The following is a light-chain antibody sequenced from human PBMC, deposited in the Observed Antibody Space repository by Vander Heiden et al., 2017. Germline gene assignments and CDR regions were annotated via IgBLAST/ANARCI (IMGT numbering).Light chain of an antibody. V-gene: IGLV1-51*02. CDR3: GTWDSSLSAGRWV. J-gene: IGLJ3*02. CDR2: ENN. Sequence: QSVLTQLPSVSAAPGQKGTITSSGSSSNIGNNYVSWYQQLPGTAHKLLIYENNKRPSGIPDRFSGSKSGTSATLGITGLQTGDEADYYCGTWDSSLSAGRWVFGGGTKLTVL. CDR1: SSNIGNNY.